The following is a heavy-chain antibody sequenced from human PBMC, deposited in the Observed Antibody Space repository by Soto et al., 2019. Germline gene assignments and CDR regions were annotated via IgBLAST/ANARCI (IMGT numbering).Heavy chain of an antibody. D-gene: IGHD2-8*02. V-gene: IGHV4-39*01. J-gene: IGHJ4*02. CDR1: GGSIDSNRYY. Sequence: QLQLQESGPGLVKPSETLSLTCTVSGGSIDSNRYYWGWIRQAPGQGLEWIGTSYSDGTTYYNPSLNSRVTLDVDTSNNQFYLRLSSVTAADTAVYFCARHLCTCGPCYFDLWGQGTVVALSS. CDR2: SYSDGTT. CDR3: ARHLCTCGPCYFDL.